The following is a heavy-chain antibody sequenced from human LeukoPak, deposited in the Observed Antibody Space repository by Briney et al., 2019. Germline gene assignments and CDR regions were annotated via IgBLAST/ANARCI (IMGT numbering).Heavy chain of an antibody. J-gene: IGHJ3*02. Sequence: SETLPLTCAVYGGSFSGYYWSWIRQPPGKGLEWIGEINHSGSTNYNPSLKSRVTISVDTSKNQFSLKLSSVTAADTAVYYCARDKSAAWYAFDIWGQGTMVTVPS. CDR1: GGSFSGYY. CDR2: INHSGST. CDR3: ARDKSAAWYAFDI. V-gene: IGHV4-34*01. D-gene: IGHD6-13*01.